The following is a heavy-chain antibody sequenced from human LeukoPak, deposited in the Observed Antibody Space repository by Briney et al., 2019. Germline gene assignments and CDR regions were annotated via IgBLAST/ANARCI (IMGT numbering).Heavy chain of an antibody. CDR2: ISAYNGNT. CDR3: AREFDEGFGELYFDY. D-gene: IGHD3-10*01. J-gene: IGHJ4*02. Sequence: GASVKVSCKASGYTFTSYGISWVRQAPGRGLEWMGWISAYNGNTNYAQKLQGRVTMTTDTSTSTAYMELRSLRSDDTAVYYCAREFDEGFGELYFDYWGQGTLVTVSS. CDR1: GYTFTSYG. V-gene: IGHV1-18*01.